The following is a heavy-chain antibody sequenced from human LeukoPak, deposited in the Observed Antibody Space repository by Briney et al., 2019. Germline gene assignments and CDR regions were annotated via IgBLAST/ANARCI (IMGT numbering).Heavy chain of an antibody. CDR3: ARGSWYDYYYYMDV. CDR2: TYYRSKWYN. D-gene: IGHD6-13*01. V-gene: IGHV6-1*01. Sequence: SQTPSLTCAISGDSVSSNSAAWNWIRQSPSKGLEWLGRTYYRSKWYNDYAVSVKSRITINPDTSKNQFSLQLNSVTPEDTAVCYCARGSWYDYYYYMDVWGKGTTVTVSS. CDR1: GDSVSSNSAA. J-gene: IGHJ6*03.